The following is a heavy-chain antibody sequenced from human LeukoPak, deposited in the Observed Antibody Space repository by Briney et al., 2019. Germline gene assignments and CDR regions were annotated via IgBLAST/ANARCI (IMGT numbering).Heavy chain of an antibody. CDR3: ARAGGVKTAALDLDY. V-gene: IGHV4-59*01. Sequence: SETLSLTCTVSGGSISSYYWSWIRQPPGKGLEWIGYIYYSGSTNYNPSLKSRVTISVDTSKNQFSLKLTSVTTADTAVYYCARAGGVKTAALDLDYWGQGTLVTVSS. D-gene: IGHD6-25*01. J-gene: IGHJ4*02. CDR1: GGSISSYY. CDR2: IYYSGST.